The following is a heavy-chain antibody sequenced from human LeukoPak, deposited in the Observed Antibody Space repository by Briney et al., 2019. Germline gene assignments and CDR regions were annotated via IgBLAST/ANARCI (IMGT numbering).Heavy chain of an antibody. V-gene: IGHV1-2*02. CDR1: GYTFTGYY. J-gene: IGHJ5*02. D-gene: IGHD1-20*01. Sequence: VASVKVSCKASGYTFTGYYMHWVRQAPGQGLEWMGWINPNSGGTNCAQKFQGRVTMTRDTSISTAYMELSRLRSDDTAVYYCAREHSWNNWFDPWGQGTLVTVSS. CDR2: INPNSGGT. CDR3: AREHSWNNWFDP.